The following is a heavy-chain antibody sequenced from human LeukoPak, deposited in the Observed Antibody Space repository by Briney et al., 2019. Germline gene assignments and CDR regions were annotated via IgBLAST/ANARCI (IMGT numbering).Heavy chain of an antibody. CDR2: ISAYNGNT. V-gene: IGHV1-18*01. D-gene: IGHD4-23*01. J-gene: IGHJ6*03. Sequence: ASVKVSCKASGYTFTNYAMHWVRQAPGQGLEWMGWISAYNGNTNYAQKLQGRVTMTTDTSTTTAYMELRSLRSDDTAVYYCARLLQGWELNYYYSYMDVWGKGTTVTISS. CDR3: ARLLQGWELNYYYSYMDV. CDR1: GYTFTNYA.